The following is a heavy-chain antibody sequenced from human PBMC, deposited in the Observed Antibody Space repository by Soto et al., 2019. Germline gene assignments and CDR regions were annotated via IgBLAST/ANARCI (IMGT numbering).Heavy chain of an antibody. V-gene: IGHV3-30-3*01. CDR1: GFTFSSYA. J-gene: IGHJ6*02. CDR3: ARITHPYEILAGYTNCIYYYGMDV. Sequence: PGGSLRLSCAASGFTFSSYAMHWVRQAPGKGLEWVAVISYDGSNKYYADSVKGRSTISRDNSKNTLYLQMNSLGAEDTAVYYCARITHPYEILAGYTNCIYYYGMDVWGQGTTVTVSS. D-gene: IGHD3-9*01. CDR2: ISYDGSNK.